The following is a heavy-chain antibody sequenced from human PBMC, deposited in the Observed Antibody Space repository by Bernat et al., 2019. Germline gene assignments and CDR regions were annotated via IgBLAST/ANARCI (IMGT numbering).Heavy chain of an antibody. Sequence: EVQLVESGGGLVQPGGSLKLSCAASGFTFSGSAMQWVRQASGKGLEWVGRIRTKADSYATVYAASVKGRFTISRDDSKNTVYLQMNSLETEDTAVYYCARTYYDFWSQTLFDYWGQGTLVTVSS. CDR2: IRTKADSYAT. J-gene: IGHJ4*02. V-gene: IGHV3-73*01. CDR1: GFTFSGSA. D-gene: IGHD3-3*01. CDR3: ARTYYDFWSQTLFDY.